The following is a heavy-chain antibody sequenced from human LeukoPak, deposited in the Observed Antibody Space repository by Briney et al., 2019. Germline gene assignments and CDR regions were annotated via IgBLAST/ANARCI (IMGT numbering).Heavy chain of an antibody. CDR3: ARAYCSSTTCYTYDAFDI. CDR1: GFTFSGYN. J-gene: IGHJ3*02. Sequence: GGSLRLSFAASGFTFSGYNMNWVRQAPGKGLEWVSSIDSSSSYMYYPDSVRGRFTISRDNAKNSLDLQMNSLRAEDTAVYFCARAYCSSTTCYTYDAFDIWGQGTMVTVSS. D-gene: IGHD2-2*02. CDR2: IDSSSSYM. V-gene: IGHV3-21*01.